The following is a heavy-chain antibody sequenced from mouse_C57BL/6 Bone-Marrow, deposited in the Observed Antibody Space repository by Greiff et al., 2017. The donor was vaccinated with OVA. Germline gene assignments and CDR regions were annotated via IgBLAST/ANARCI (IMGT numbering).Heavy chain of an antibody. Sequence: QVQLKQSGPGLVAPSQSLSITCTVSGFSLTSYGVDWVRQPPGKGLEWLGVIWGGGSTNYNSALLSRLSTIKVNSNTQVFLKMNRLQTDDTAMYYCAKRANYKVMDYWGQGNSVTVSS. D-gene: IGHD2-12*01. V-gene: IGHV2-9*01. CDR1: GFSLTSYG. CDR2: IWGGGST. CDR3: AKRANYKVMDY. J-gene: IGHJ4*01.